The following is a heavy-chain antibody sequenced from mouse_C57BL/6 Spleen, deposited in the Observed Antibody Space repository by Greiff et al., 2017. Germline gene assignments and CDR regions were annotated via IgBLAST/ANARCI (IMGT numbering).Heavy chain of an antibody. CDR3: ARRSFAGDY. Sequence: QVQLQQPGAELVKPGASVKLSCKASGYTFTSYWMQWVKQRPGQGLEWIGEIGPSDSYTNYNQKFKGKATLTVDASSNTAYMQLSSLTSEDSAVYYCARRSFAGDYWGQGTTLTVSS. D-gene: IGHD1-1*01. CDR1: GYTFTSYW. J-gene: IGHJ2*01. V-gene: IGHV1-50*01. CDR2: IGPSDSYT.